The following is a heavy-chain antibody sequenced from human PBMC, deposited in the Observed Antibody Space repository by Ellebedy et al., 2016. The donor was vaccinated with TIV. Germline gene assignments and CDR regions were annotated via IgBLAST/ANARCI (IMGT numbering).Heavy chain of an antibody. J-gene: IGHJ4*02. CDR2: INATGDVI. CDR1: GFTFSDRY. V-gene: IGHV3-11*01. D-gene: IGHD1-1*01. Sequence: PGGSLRLSCAASGFTFSDRYMTWIRQAQGKGLAVLSYINATGDVIMYADSVKRRFTISRDNAKNLLYLQMNSLRVEDTAVYYCTRDPRTADYWGQGTLVTVSS. CDR3: TRDPRTADY.